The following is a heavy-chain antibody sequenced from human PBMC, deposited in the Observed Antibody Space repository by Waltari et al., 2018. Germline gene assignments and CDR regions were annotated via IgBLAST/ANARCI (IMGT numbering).Heavy chain of an antibody. Sequence: QVQLQESGPGLVKPSETLSLTCAVSGYSISSGYYWGWIRQPQGKGLEWIGSIYPSWGTYYNPSLKSRVTISVDTSKNQFSLKLSSVTAADTAVYYCASWYYDSSGYYPGYYYMDVWGKGTTVTVSS. CDR3: ASWYYDSSGYYPGYYYMDV. V-gene: IGHV4-38-2*01. CDR1: GYSISSGYY. J-gene: IGHJ6*03. D-gene: IGHD3-22*01. CDR2: IYPSWGT.